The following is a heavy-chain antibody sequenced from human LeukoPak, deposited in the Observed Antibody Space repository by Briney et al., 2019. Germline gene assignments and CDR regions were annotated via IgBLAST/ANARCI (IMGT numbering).Heavy chain of an antibody. CDR2: IYYSGST. D-gene: IGHD3-10*01. CDR1: GGSISSYY. V-gene: IGHV4-59*08. CDR3: ARRGAGRFRYAFDY. Sequence: SDTLSLTCTVSGGSISSYYWSWIRQPPGKGLECIGYIYYSGSTNYNPSLKSRVTISVDTSKNQFSLKLSSVTGADTAVYYCARRGAGRFRYAFDYWGQGTLVTVSS. J-gene: IGHJ4*02.